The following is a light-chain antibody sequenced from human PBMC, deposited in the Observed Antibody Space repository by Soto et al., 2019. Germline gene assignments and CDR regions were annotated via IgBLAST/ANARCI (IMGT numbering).Light chain of an antibody. V-gene: IGKV3-15*01. CDR3: QQYNYWPWT. CDR1: QSVGSN. CDR2: GAY. Sequence: EIVMTQSPDTLSASPGERATLSCRASQSVGSNLAWYRKKPGQAPRLLIKGAYTRDNDIPARFSGSGSGTEVTLTISSLQSEDFAIYYCQQYNYWPWTFGQGTKVDIK. J-gene: IGKJ1*01.